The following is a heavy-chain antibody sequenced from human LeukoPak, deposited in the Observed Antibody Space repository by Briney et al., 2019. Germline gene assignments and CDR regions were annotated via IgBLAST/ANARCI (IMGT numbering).Heavy chain of an antibody. Sequence: SETLSLTCTVSGGSISSSSYYWGWIRQPPGKGLEWIGSIYYSGSTYYNPSLKSRVTISVDTSKNQFSLKLSSVTAVDTAVYYCARVIPAPSIAAAPLGFDYWGQGTLVTVSS. D-gene: IGHD6-13*01. CDR1: GGSISSSSYY. J-gene: IGHJ4*02. CDR3: ARVIPAPSIAAAPLGFDY. CDR2: IYYSGST. V-gene: IGHV4-39*07.